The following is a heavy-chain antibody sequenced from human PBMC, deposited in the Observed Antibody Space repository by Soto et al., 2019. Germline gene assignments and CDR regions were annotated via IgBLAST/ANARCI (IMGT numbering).Heavy chain of an antibody. D-gene: IGHD5-18*01. CDR2: IRSKANSYAT. CDR1: GFTFSGSA. CDR3: TTQDTAMVRY. J-gene: IGHJ4*02. V-gene: IGHV3-73*02. Sequence: EVQLVESGGGLVQPGGSLKLSCAACGFTFSGSAMHLVRQASGKGLEWVGRIRSKANSYATAYAASVKGRFTISRDDSKNTAYLQMNSLKTEDTAVYYCTTQDTAMVRYWGQGTLVTVSS.